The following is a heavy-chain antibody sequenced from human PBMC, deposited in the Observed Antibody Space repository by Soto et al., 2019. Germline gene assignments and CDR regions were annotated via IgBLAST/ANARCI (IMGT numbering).Heavy chain of an antibody. CDR1: GGSMSGSNFY. D-gene: IGHD6-13*01. CDR2: IYYSGNT. V-gene: IGHV4-39*01. J-gene: IGHJ4*02. CDR3: VRTIKDNSSWPIPFEY. Sequence: SETLSLTCTVSGGSMSGSNFYWGWIRQPPGKDLEWIGSIYYSGNTYHNPSLTSRLTISVDTPKNQFSLKLTSVTAADTAVYYCVRTIKDNSSWPIPFEYWGQGILVTVSS.